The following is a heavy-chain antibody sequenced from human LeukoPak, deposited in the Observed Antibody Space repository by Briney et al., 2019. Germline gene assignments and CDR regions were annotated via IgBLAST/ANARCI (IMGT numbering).Heavy chain of an antibody. D-gene: IGHD2-2*01. Sequence: SETLSLTCAVYGGSFSGYYWSWIRQPPGKGLEWIREINHSGSTNYNPSHKSRVTISVDTAKNQFSLKLSSVTAADTAVYYCARGGDIVVVPAATGPKGTSDYWGQGTLVTVSS. V-gene: IGHV4-34*01. CDR2: INHSGST. CDR3: ARGGDIVVVPAATGPKGTSDY. J-gene: IGHJ4*02. CDR1: GGSFSGYY.